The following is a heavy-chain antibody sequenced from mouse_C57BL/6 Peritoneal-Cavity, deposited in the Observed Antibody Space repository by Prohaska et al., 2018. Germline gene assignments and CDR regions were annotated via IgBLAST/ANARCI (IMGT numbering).Heavy chain of an antibody. Sequence: QVQLKQPGAELVKPGASVKLSCKASGYTFTSYWMQWVKQRPGQGLEWIGEIDPSDRYTNYNQKFKGKATVTVDTSSSTAYMQLSSLTSEDSAVYYCARLDGSSPYWYFGVWSTGTTVTVSS. V-gene: IGHV1-50*01. CDR1: GYTFTSYW. CDR2: IDPSDRYT. D-gene: IGHD1-1*01. J-gene: IGHJ1*03. CDR3: ARLDGSSPYWYFGV.